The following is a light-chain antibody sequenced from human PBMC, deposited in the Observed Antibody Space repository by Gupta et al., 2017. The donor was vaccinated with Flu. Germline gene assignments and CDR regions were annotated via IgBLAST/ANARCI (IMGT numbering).Light chain of an antibody. Sequence: VLTQSPATLSLSPGDRATLSCRASQSVSSSSLDWYQQKPGQAPRLLSYGTSTSAIGIPDRFSGCGSETAFTLTSSRREAEDFDVYHWKDDCSSRTFGQGTKVEIK. J-gene: IGKJ1*01. CDR3: KDDCSSRT. CDR2: GTS. V-gene: IGKV3-20*01. CDR1: QSVSSSS.